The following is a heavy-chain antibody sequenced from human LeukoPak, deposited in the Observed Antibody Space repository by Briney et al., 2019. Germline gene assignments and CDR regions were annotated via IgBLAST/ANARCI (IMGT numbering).Heavy chain of an antibody. CDR2: ISYDGSNK. D-gene: IGHD1-26*01. CDR3: AREVGATSPWFDP. Sequence: GGSLRLSCAASGFTFSSYAMHWVRQAPGKGLEWVAVISYDGSNKYYADSVKGRFTISRDNSKNTLYLQMNSLRAEDTAVYYCAREVGATSPWFDPWGQGTLVTVSS. CDR1: GFTFSSYA. V-gene: IGHV3-30*04. J-gene: IGHJ5*02.